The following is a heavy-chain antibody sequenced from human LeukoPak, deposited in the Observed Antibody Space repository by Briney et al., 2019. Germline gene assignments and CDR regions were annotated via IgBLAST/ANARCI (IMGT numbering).Heavy chain of an antibody. J-gene: IGHJ4*02. CDR3: ARGVQHIGYYFDY. D-gene: IGHD2-21*01. Sequence: GGSLRLSCAASGFTFSSYAMHWVRQAPGKGLEWVAVISYDGSNKYYADSVKGRFTISRDNSKNTLYLQMNSLRAEDTAVYYCARGVQHIGYYFDYWGQGTLVTVSS. CDR1: GFTFSSYA. CDR2: ISYDGSNK. V-gene: IGHV3-30-3*01.